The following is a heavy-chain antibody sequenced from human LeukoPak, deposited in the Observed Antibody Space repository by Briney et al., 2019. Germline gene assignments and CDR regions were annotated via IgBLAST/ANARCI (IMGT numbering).Heavy chain of an antibody. D-gene: IGHD2-2*01. CDR3: ANEVTTQIVVVPAAPI. V-gene: IGHV3-30*02. Sequence: GGSLTLSCSASGFTFSSYGMHWVRQAPGKGLEWVAFIRYDGSNKYYADSVKGRFTISRDNSKNTLYLQMNSLRAEDTAVYYCANEVTTQIVVVPAAPIWGQGTLVTVSS. J-gene: IGHJ4*02. CDR1: GFTFSSYG. CDR2: IRYDGSNK.